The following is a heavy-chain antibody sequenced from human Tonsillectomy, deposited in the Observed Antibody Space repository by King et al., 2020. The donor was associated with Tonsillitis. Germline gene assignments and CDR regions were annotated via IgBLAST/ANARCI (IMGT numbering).Heavy chain of an antibody. CDR1: GGSFSGYY. CDR3: ARERDYNWNYRREWFDP. J-gene: IGHJ5*02. CDR2: INHSGST. V-gene: IGHV4-34*01. Sequence: VQLQQWGAGLLKASETLSLTCAVYGGSFSGYYWSWIRQPPGKGLEWIGEINHSGSTNYNPSPKSRVPISVDTSKNQFSLKLSSVTAADPAVYYCARERDYNWNYRREWFDPWGQGTLVTVSS. D-gene: IGHD1-7*01.